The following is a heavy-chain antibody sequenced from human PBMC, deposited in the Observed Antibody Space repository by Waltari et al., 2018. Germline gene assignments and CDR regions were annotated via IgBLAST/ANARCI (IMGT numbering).Heavy chain of an antibody. V-gene: IGHV2-70*15. CDR1: GFSLSTSGLC. D-gene: IGHD2-8*01. CDR3: ARGLYCTNGVCSRYMDV. CDR2: IDWDDDK. Sequence: QVTLRESGPALVKPTQTLTLTGTFSGFSLSTSGLCVSWIRQRTGKALEWLARIDWDDDKYYSTSLKTRLTISKDTSKNQVVLTMTNMDPVDTATYYCARGLYCTNGVCSRYMDVWGKGTTVTVSS. J-gene: IGHJ6*03.